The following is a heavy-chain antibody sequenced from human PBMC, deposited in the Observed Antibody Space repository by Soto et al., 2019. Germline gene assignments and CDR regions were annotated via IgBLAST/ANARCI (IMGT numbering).Heavy chain of an antibody. D-gene: IGHD5-18*01. CDR1: GFTFSSYA. Sequence: QVQLVESGGGVVQPGRSLRLSCAASGFTFSSYAMHWVRQAPGKGLEWGAVISYDGSNKYYADSVKGRFTISRDNSKNTLYLQMNSLRAEDTAVYYCARAVDTAMGDYDAFDIWGQGTMVTVSS. V-gene: IGHV3-30-3*01. CDR2: ISYDGSNK. CDR3: ARAVDTAMGDYDAFDI. J-gene: IGHJ3*02.